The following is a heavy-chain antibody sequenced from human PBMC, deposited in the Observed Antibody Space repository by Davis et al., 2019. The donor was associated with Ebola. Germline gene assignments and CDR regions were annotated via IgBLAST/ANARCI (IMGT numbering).Heavy chain of an antibody. CDR2: INPNSGGT. V-gene: IGHV1-2*02. CDR1: GYTFTGYY. D-gene: IGHD2-21*01. CDR3: ARELSINGEEYFQH. J-gene: IGHJ1*01. Sequence: ASVKVSCKASGYTFTGYYMHWVRQAPGQGLEWMGWINPNSGGTNYAQKFQGRVTMTRDTSISTAYMELSRLRSDDTAVYYCARELSINGEEYFQHWGQGTLVTVSS.